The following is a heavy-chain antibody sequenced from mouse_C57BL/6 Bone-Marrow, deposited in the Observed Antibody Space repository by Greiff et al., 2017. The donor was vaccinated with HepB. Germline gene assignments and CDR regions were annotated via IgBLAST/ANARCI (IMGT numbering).Heavy chain of an antibody. V-gene: IGHV1-81*01. Sequence: QVQLQQPGAELARPGASVKLSCKASGYTFTSYGISWVKQRTGQGLEWIGEIYPRSGNTYYNEKFKGKATLTADKSSSTAYMELRSRTSEDSAVSFCARDGYYYYYAMDYWGQGTSVTVSS. CDR1: GYTFTSYG. J-gene: IGHJ4*01. CDR3: ARDGYYYYYAMDY. D-gene: IGHD2-3*01. CDR2: IYPRSGNT.